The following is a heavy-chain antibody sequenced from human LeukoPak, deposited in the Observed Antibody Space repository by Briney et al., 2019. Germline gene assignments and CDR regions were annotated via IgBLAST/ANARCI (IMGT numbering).Heavy chain of an antibody. D-gene: IGHD2-2*01. CDR3: AKGYCRGNSCYDDRGAFDY. Sequence: SETLSLTCTVSGYSITSGYYWGWIRQPPGKGLEWIGSLYHSGSTYYSPSLQSRVTISVDTSKNQFSLKLSSVTAADTAVYYCAKGYCRGNSCYDDRGAFDYWGQGTLVTVSS. J-gene: IGHJ4*02. CDR1: GYSITSGYY. CDR2: LYHSGST. V-gene: IGHV4-38-2*02.